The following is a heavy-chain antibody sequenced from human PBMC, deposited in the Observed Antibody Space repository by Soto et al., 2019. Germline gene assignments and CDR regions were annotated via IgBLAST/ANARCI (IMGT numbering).Heavy chain of an antibody. D-gene: IGHD6-13*01. V-gene: IGHV4-61*01. CDR2: IYYSGST. CDR1: GGSVSRASYY. CDR3: ARRVGTSWNYFDY. Sequence: SETLSLTCTVSGGSVSRASYYWSWIRQPPGKGLEWIGYIYYSGSTNYNPSLKSRVTMSVDTSKNQFSLKLSSVTAADTTVYYCARRVGTSWNYFDYWGQGTLVTVSS. J-gene: IGHJ4*02.